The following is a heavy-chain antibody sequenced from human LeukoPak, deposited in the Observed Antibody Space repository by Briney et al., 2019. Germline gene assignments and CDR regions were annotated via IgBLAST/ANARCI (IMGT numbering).Heavy chain of an antibody. CDR3: ARQGGAAEYYYYYMDV. D-gene: IGHD6-13*01. CDR2: IYPGDSDT. Sequence: GESLKISCKGSGYGFTNYWIAWVRQMPGKGLEWMGIIYPGDSDTRYSPSFQGQVTISADKSISTAYLQWSSLKASDTAMHYCARQGGAAEYYYYYMDVWGKGTTVTVSS. V-gene: IGHV5-51*01. J-gene: IGHJ6*03. CDR1: GYGFTNYW.